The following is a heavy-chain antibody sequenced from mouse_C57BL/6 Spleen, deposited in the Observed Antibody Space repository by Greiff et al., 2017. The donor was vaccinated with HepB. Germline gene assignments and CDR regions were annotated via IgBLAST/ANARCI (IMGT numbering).Heavy chain of an antibody. CDR2: IDPNSGGT. V-gene: IGHV1-72*01. CDR1: GYTFTSYW. J-gene: IGHJ1*03. CDR3: ARWGLRRGMRYFDV. Sequence: LVESGAELVKPGASVKLSCKASGYTFTSYWMHWVKQRPGRGLEWIGRIDPNSGGTKYNEKFKSKATLTVDKPSSTAYMQLSSLTSEDSAVYYCARWGLRRGMRYFDVWGTGTTVTVSS. D-gene: IGHD2-4*01.